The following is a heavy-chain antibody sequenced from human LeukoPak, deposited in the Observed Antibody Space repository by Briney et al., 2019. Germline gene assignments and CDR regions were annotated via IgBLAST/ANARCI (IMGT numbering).Heavy chain of an antibody. D-gene: IGHD3-22*01. V-gene: IGHV4-34*01. CDR2: INHSGST. Sequence: SETLSLTCAVYGGSFSGYYWSWIRQPPGKGLEWIGEINHSGSTNYNPSLKSRVTISVDTSKNQFSLKLSSVTAADTAVYYCVREKYYYDSSGYSDFDYWGQGTLVTVSS. CDR3: VREKYYYDSSGYSDFDY. J-gene: IGHJ4*02. CDR1: GGSFSGYY.